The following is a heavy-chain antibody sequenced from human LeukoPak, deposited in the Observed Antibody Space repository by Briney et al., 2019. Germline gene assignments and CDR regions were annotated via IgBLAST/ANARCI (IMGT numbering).Heavy chain of an antibody. Sequence: SETLSLTCTVSGGSISSYYWSWIRQPPGKGMEWNGYIYYSGSTNYNPSLKSRVTISVDTSNNQFSLKLCSVTAADTAVYYCARDLYYYDSSGYYHYWFDPWGQGTLVTVSS. CDR2: IYYSGST. CDR1: GGSISSYY. CDR3: ARDLYYYDSSGYYHYWFDP. D-gene: IGHD3-22*01. J-gene: IGHJ5*02. V-gene: IGHV4-59*01.